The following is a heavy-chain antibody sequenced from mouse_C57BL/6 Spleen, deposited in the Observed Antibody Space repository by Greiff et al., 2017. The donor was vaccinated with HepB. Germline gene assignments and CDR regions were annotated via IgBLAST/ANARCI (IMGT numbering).Heavy chain of an antibody. CDR1: GFTFSDYG. J-gene: IGHJ1*03. CDR2: ISSGSSTI. D-gene: IGHD1-1*01. V-gene: IGHV5-17*01. Sequence: EVQRVESGGGLVKPGGSLKLSCAASGFTFSDYGMHWVRQAPEKGLEWVAYISSGSSTIYYADTVKGRFTISRENAKNTLFLQMTSLRSEDTAMYYCAILGYYGSSDPYFDVWGTGTTVTVSS. CDR3: AILGYYGSSDPYFDV.